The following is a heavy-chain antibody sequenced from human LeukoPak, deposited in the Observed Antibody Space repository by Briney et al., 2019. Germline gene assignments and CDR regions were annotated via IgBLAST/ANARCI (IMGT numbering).Heavy chain of an antibody. V-gene: IGHV4-31*11. CDR1: GGSINIHHHF. D-gene: IGHD4-23*01. CDR3: AREGGNFDFDY. CDR2: VNYIGST. Sequence: SETLSLTCAVSGGSINIHHHFWGWIRQHPGKGLEWIGYVNYIGSTFYNPSLKSRVIISLDTSKNQISLNLTTVTAADTAVYYCAREGGNFDFDYWGQGSLVTVSS. J-gene: IGHJ4*02.